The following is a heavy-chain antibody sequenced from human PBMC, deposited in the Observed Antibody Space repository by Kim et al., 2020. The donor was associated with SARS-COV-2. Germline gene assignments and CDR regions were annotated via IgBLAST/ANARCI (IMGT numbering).Heavy chain of an antibody. V-gene: IGHV4-31*02. CDR3: ARETLVQGPRVDRWFDP. Sequence: LKSRVTIAVDTSKNQFSLKLSSVTAADTAVYYCARETLVQGPRVDRWFDPWGQGTLVTVSS. D-gene: IGHD3-9*01. J-gene: IGHJ5*02.